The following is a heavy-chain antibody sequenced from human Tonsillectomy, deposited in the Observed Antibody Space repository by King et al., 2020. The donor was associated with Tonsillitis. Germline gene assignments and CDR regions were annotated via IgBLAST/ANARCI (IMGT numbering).Heavy chain of an antibody. D-gene: IGHD1-26*01. CDR3: ARHSGAGEVLLDY. Sequence: QLQESGPGLVKPSETLSLTCTVSGGSISSSSYYWGWIRQPPGKGLEWIGSIYYSGSTYYNPSLKSRVTISVDTSKNQFSLKLSSVTAADTAVYYCARHSGAGEVLLDYWGQGTLVTVSS. V-gene: IGHV4-39*01. J-gene: IGHJ4*02. CDR2: IYYSGST. CDR1: GGSISSSSYY.